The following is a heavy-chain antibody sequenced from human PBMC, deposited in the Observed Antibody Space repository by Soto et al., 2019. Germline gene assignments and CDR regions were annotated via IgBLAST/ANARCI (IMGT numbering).Heavy chain of an antibody. J-gene: IGHJ3*02. CDR2: ISSSGSTI. CDR3: VRDQLYYYDIFGRPLNGFDI. V-gene: IGHV3-11*04. CDR1: GFPFSDYY. D-gene: IGHD3-22*01. Sequence: GGSLRLSCAASGFPFSDYYMSWIRQAPGKGLEWVSYISSSGSTIYYADSVKGRFTISRDNAKNSLYLQMNSLGAEDTALYYCVRDQLYYYDIFGRPLNGFDIWGQGTMVTVSS.